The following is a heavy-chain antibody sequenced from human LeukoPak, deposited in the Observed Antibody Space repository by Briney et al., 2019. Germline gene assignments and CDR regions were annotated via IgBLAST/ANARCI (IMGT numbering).Heavy chain of an antibody. CDR1: GYSITSHY. CDR2: IYYRGST. Sequence: SETLSLTCTVSGYSITSHYWSWIRQSPGKGLEWIGSIYYRGSTHYNPSLKSRVTISVDTSKNQFSLKLTSVTAADTAVYYCARVEEMATIDYWGQGSLVTVSS. CDR3: ARVEEMATIDY. J-gene: IGHJ4*02. V-gene: IGHV4-59*11. D-gene: IGHD5-24*01.